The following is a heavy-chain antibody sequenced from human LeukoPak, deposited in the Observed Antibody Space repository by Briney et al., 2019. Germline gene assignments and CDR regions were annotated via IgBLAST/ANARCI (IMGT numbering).Heavy chain of an antibody. V-gene: IGHV3-21*01. D-gene: IGHD3-22*01. CDR3: ARHVVAVGFDY. Sequence: KSGGSLRLSCAASGFTFSTYTMNWVRQAPGKGLEWVSSITSSSSYIYYADSVKGRFTISRDNAKNSLYLQMNSLRAEDTAVYYCARHVVAVGFDYWGQGTLVSVSS. CDR2: ITSSSSYI. J-gene: IGHJ4*02. CDR1: GFTFSTYT.